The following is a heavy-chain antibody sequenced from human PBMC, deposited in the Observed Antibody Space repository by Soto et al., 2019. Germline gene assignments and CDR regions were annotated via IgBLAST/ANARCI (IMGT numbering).Heavy chain of an antibody. V-gene: IGHV3-66*01. Sequence: EVQLVESGGGLVQPGGSLRLSCAASGFTVSSNYMSWVRQAPGKGLEWVSVIYSGGSTYYADSVKGRFTISRDNSKNTLYLQMNSLRAEDTAVYHCARASDTDAFDIWGQGTMVTVSS. CDR1: GFTVSSNY. J-gene: IGHJ3*02. CDR3: ARASDTDAFDI. CDR2: IYSGGST. D-gene: IGHD2-21*02.